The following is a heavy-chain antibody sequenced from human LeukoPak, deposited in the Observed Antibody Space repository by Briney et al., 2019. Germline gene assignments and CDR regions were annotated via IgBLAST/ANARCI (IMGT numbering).Heavy chain of an antibody. Sequence: GGSLRLSCAPSRHTFSLYAMSWVRQAPGKGLEWVSTIGDSGVSTYYADSVRGRFTISRYTSKNTLYLQLNNLRASDTATYYCAKPGTTSWYYWFDPWGQGTPVTVSS. J-gene: IGHJ5*02. CDR1: RHTFSLYA. D-gene: IGHD6-13*01. CDR2: IGDSGVST. V-gene: IGHV3-23*01. CDR3: AKPGTTSWYYWFDP.